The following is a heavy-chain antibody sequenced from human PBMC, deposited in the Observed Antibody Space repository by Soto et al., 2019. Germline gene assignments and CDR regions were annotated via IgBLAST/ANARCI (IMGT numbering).Heavy chain of an antibody. V-gene: IGHV3-30*18. CDR1: GFTFSSYG. D-gene: IGHD6-6*01. Sequence: QVQLVESGGGVVQPGRSLRLSCAASGFTFSSYGMHWVRQAPGKGLEWVAVISYDGSNKYYADSVKGRFTISRDNSKNTLYLQMNSLRAEDTAVYYCAKDGGWDSSSSDPFDYWGQGTLVTVSS. CDR3: AKDGGWDSSSSDPFDY. CDR2: ISYDGSNK. J-gene: IGHJ4*02.